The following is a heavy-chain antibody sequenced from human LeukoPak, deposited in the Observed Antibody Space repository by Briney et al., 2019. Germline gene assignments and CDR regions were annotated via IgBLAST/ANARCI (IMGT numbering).Heavy chain of an antibody. CDR3: AKGTGSYYYFYYMDV. CDR2: INPNSGGT. Sequence: ASVKVSCKTSGYGFTGYYIQWVRQAPGQGLEWMGWINPNSGGTNYAQKLGRVTMTRDTSISTAYMELIRLTSDDTALYYCAKGTGSYYYFYYMDVWGKGTTVTVSS. V-gene: IGHV1-2*02. J-gene: IGHJ6*03. CDR1: GYGFTGYY.